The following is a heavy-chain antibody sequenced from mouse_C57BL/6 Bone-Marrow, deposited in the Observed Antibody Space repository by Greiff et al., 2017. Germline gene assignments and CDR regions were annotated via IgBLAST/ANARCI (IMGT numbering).Heavy chain of an antibody. CDR2: ISNGGGST. CDR3: ARRRGWYFDV. J-gene: IGHJ1*03. Sequence: EVKLVESGGGLVQPGGSLKLSCAASGFTFSDYYMYWVRQTPEKRLEWVAYISNGGGSTYYPDTVKGRFTISRDNAKNTLYLQRSRLKSEDTAMYYCARRRGWYFDVWGTGTTVTVSS. CDR1: GFTFSDYY. V-gene: IGHV5-12*01.